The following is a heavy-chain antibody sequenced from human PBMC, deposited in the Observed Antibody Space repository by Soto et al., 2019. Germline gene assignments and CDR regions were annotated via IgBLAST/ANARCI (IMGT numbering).Heavy chain of an antibody. V-gene: IGHV1-8*01. CDR3: ARGPSNTYYDYIWGRNDAFDI. CDR2: MNPNSGNT. J-gene: IGHJ3*02. D-gene: IGHD3-16*01. CDR1: GYTFTSYD. Sequence: ASVKVSCKASGYTFTSYDIDWVRQATGQGLEWMGWMNPNSGNTGYAQKLQGRVTMTTDTSTSTAYMELRSLRSDDTAVYYCARGPSNTYYDYIWGRNDAFDIWGQGTIVTVSS.